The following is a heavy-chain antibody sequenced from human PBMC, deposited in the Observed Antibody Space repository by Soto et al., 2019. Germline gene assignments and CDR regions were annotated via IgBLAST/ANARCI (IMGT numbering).Heavy chain of an antibody. CDR1: GYTFSSYG. Sequence: QVQLVESGGGVVQPGRSLRLSCAASGYTFSSYGMHWVRQAPGKGLEWVAVIRYDGSQKNYADSVKGRFTISRDNSKYTLSLQMSSLIAEDEAVYYCSRGYSGSHYFFYCGFDAWGQGTTVTVSS. V-gene: IGHV3-33*01. CDR2: IRYDGSQK. D-gene: IGHD1-26*01. J-gene: IGHJ6*02. CDR3: SRGYSGSHYFFYCGFDA.